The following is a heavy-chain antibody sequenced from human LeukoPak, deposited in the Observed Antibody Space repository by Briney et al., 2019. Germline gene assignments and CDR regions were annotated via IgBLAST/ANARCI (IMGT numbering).Heavy chain of an antibody. J-gene: IGHJ4*02. V-gene: IGHV3-48*03. CDR1: GFTFSSYE. Sequence: GGSLRPSCAASGFTFSSYEMNWVRQAPGKGLEWISYISTSGSTVYYVDSVKGRFTISRDNAKNSLYLHMSSLRAEDTAVYYCARLAVAGVLYFDNWGQGTLVTVSS. D-gene: IGHD6-19*01. CDR3: ARLAVAGVLYFDN. CDR2: ISTSGSTV.